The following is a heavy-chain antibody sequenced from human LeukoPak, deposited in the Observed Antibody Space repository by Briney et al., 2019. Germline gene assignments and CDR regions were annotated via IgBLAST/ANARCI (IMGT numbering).Heavy chain of an antibody. CDR3: ARDTYYYTGSVSYDY. D-gene: IGHD3-22*01. CDR1: GGSFSGYY. Sequence: SETLSLTCAVYGGSFSGYYWSWIRQPPGKGLEWIGEINHSGSTNYNPSLKSRVTISVDTSKNQFSLKLSSVTAADTAVYYCARDTYYYTGSVSYDYWGQGTLVTVSS. J-gene: IGHJ4*02. CDR2: INHSGST. V-gene: IGHV4-34*01.